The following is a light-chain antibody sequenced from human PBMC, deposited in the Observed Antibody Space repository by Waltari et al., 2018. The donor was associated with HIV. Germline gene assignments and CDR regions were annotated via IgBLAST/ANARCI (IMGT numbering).Light chain of an antibody. V-gene: IGLV1-40*01. J-gene: IGLJ3*02. Sequence: QSVLTQPPSVSGAPGQRVTISCTGSSSNIGAGYDVHWYQQFPGTAPKLLIYDNVNRPAGVRDRCSGSKAGTSAALAITGLQAEEEADDDCQSYDSSLRVGVFGGGTKPTVL. CDR3: QSYDSSLRVGV. CDR1: SSNIGAGYD. CDR2: DNV.